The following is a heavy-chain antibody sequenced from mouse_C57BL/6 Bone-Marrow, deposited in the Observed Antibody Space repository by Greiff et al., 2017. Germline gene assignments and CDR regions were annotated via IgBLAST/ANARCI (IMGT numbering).Heavy chain of an antibody. V-gene: IGHV5-4*01. CDR1: GFTFSSYA. CDR3: ARVYYCAMDY. J-gene: IGHJ4*01. Sequence: EVQGVESGGGLVKPGGSLKLSCAASGFTFSSYAMSWVRQTPEKRLEWVATISDGGSYTYYPDNVKGRFTISRDNAKNNLYLQMSHLKSEDTAMYYCARVYYCAMDYWGQGTSVTVSS. CDR2: ISDGGSYT.